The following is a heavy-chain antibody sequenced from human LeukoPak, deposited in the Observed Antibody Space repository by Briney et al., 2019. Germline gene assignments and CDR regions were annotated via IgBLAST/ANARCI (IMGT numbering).Heavy chain of an antibody. CDR1: GGSISNSPYF. J-gene: IGHJ4*02. CDR3: ARLQRPIIRGVALSYFDY. V-gene: IGHV4-39*01. CDR2: IYYSGDT. D-gene: IGHD3-10*01. Sequence: SETLSLTCTVSGGSISNSPYFWSWIRQPPGKGLEWVGTIYYSGDTWYSPPLKSRVTISVDTSKNQFSLRLSSVTAADRAVYYCARLQRPIIRGVALSYFDYWGQGSLVTVSS.